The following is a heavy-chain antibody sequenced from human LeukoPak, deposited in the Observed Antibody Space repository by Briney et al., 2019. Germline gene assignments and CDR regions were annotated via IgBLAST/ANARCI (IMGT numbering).Heavy chain of an antibody. CDR2: INHSGST. CDR3: ARGLGNFPPGGY. J-gene: IGHJ4*02. V-gene: IGHV4-34*01. Sequence: PGGSLRLSCAASGFTFSSYAMSWVRQAPGKGLEWVGEINHSGSTNYNPSLKSRVTISVDTSKNQFSLKLSSVTAADTAVYYCARGLGNFPPGGYWGQGTLVTVSS. D-gene: IGHD1-1*01. CDR1: GFTFSSYA.